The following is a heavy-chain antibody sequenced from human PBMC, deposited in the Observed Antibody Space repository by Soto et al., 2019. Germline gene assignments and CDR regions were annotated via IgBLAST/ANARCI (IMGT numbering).Heavy chain of an antibody. CDR1: GGTFSSYA. V-gene: IGHV1-69*06. CDR2: IIPIFGTA. Sequence: QVQLVQSGAEVKKPGSSVKVSCKASGGTFSSYAISWVRQAPGQGLEWMGGIIPIFGTANYAQKFQGRVTITADKSTSTAYMELSSLRAEDTAVYYCVEIATIYYGMDVWGQGTTVTVSS. J-gene: IGHJ6*02. D-gene: IGHD2-21*01. CDR3: VEIATIYYGMDV.